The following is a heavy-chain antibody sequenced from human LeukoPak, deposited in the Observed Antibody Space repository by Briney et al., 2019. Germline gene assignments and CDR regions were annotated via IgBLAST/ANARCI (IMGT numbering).Heavy chain of an antibody. Sequence: ASVKVSCKASGGTFSSYAISWVRQAPGQGLEWMGWINPNSGGTNYAQKFQGRVTMTRDTSISTAYMELSRLRSDDTAVYYCARHSSGDWGQGTLVTVSS. CDR3: ARHSSGD. V-gene: IGHV1-2*02. CDR1: GGTFSSYA. D-gene: IGHD6-19*01. CDR2: INPNSGGT. J-gene: IGHJ4*02.